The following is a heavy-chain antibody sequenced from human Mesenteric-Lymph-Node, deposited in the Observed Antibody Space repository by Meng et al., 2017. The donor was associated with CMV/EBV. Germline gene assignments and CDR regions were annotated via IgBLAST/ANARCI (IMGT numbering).Heavy chain of an antibody. CDR1: GFTFSTYW. V-gene: IGHV3-7*01. D-gene: IGHD3-22*01. Sequence: GGSLRLSCAASGFTFSTYWMSWVRQAPGKGLEWVANIKQDGSEKYYVDSVKGRFTISRDNAKNSLYLQMNSLRAEDTAVYYCARGLYYYDSSGYPPAGFDIWGQGTMVTVSS. CDR3: ARGLYYYDSSGYPPAGFDI. CDR2: IKQDGSEK. J-gene: IGHJ3*02.